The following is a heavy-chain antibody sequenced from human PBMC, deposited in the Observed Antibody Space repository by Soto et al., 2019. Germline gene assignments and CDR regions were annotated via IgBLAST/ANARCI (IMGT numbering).Heavy chain of an antibody. CDR2: FDPEDGET. CDR3: ATSYGSGYRAFDY. D-gene: IGHD3-10*01. V-gene: IGHV1-24*01. J-gene: IGHJ4*02. CDR1: GYTLTELS. Sequence: ASVKVSCKVSGYTLTELSMHWVRQAPGKGLEWMGGFDPEDGETIYAQKFQGRVTMTADKSTSTAYMELRSLRSEDTAFYYCATSYGSGYRAFDYWGQGALVTVSS.